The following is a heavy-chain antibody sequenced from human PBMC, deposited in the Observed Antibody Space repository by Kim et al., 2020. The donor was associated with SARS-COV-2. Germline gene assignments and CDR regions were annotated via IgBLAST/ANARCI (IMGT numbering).Heavy chain of an antibody. J-gene: IGHJ4*02. CDR3: ARALGPSDFDH. CDR1: GYTFVDYY. CDR2: INPKNNAT. D-gene: IGHD1-26*01. V-gene: IGHV1-2*02. Sequence: ASVKVSCKASGYTFVDYYIHWVRQAPGQGLEWMGWINPKNNATSFAEKFQGRIAMTGAPSISTAYMELSGLRSADSAIYFCARALGPSDFDHWGQGTLVPVSS.